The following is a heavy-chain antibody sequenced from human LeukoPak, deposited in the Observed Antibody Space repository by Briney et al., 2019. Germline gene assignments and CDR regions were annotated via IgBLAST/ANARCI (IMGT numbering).Heavy chain of an antibody. Sequence: ASQTLSLTCTVSGGSISSGGYYWSWIRQPPGKGLEWIGYIYYSGSTYYNPSLKSRVTISVDTSKNQFSLKLSSVTAADTAVYYCARVAGCSSTSCYYYYYYMDVWGKETTVTVSS. CDR3: ARVAGCSSTSCYYYYYYMDV. V-gene: IGHV4-30-4*08. CDR2: IYYSGST. D-gene: IGHD2-2*01. J-gene: IGHJ6*03. CDR1: GGSISSGGYY.